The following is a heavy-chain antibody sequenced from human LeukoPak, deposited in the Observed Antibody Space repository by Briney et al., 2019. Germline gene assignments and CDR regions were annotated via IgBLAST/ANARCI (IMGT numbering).Heavy chain of an antibody. D-gene: IGHD6-19*01. CDR1: GYTLTELS. CDR2: FDPEDGGT. V-gene: IGHV1-24*01. J-gene: IGHJ4*02. Sequence: ASVKVSCKVSGYTLTELSMHWVRQAPGKGLEWMGGFDPEDGGTIYAQKFQGRVTMTEDTSTDTAYMELSSLRSEDTAVYYCATSIAVAGFSFDYWGQGTLVTVSS. CDR3: ATSIAVAGFSFDY.